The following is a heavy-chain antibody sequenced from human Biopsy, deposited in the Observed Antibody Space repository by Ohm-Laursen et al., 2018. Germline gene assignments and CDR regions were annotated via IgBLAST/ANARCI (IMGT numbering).Heavy chain of an antibody. Sequence: SETLSLTCTVSGGSISNNNYYWGWIRQPPGKGLEWIGSIFYRGSTHYKPSLKSRVNISVDTSRNHFSLKLNSVTAADTAVYYYARDYDTSGYYYVSWGQGTLVTVSS. CDR3: ARDYDTSGYYYVS. CDR1: GGSISNNNYY. V-gene: IGHV4-39*02. CDR2: IFYRGST. D-gene: IGHD3-22*01. J-gene: IGHJ5*02.